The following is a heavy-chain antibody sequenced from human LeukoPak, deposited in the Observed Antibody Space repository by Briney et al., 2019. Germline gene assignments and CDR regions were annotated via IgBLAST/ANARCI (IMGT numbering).Heavy chain of an antibody. CDR2: LNGDGSIT. Sequence: GGSLRLSCAASGFTFRSSWMHWVRQAPGKGLMWISRLNGDGSITSSADSVKGRFIISRDNAKNTLYLQMNSLRAEDTAVHYCGRGHVDLIDYWGRGTLVTVSS. CDR3: GRGHVDLIDY. V-gene: IGHV3-74*01. CDR1: GFTFRSSW. D-gene: IGHD5-24*01. J-gene: IGHJ4*02.